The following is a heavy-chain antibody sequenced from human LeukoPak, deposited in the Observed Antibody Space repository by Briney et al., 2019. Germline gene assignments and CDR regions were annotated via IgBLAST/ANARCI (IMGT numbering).Heavy chain of an antibody. V-gene: IGHV3-7*01. CDR1: GFTFSSYW. CDR3: ARRNWSDSDAFDI. CDR2: IKQDGSEK. Sequence: GGSLRLSCAASGFTFSSYWMSWVRQAPGKGLEWVANIKQDGSEKYYVESVKGRFTISRDNAKNSLYLQMNSLRAEDTAVYYCARRNWSDSDAFDIWGQGTMVTVSS. D-gene: IGHD3-3*01. J-gene: IGHJ3*02.